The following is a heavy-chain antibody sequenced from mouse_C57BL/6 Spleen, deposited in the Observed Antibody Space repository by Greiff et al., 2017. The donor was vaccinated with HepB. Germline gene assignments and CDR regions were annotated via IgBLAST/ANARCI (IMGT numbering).Heavy chain of an antibody. CDR2: IYPGDGDT. Sequence: QVQLQQSGPELVKPGASVKISCKASGYAFSSSWMNWVKQRPGKGLEWIGRIYPGDGDTNYNGKFKGKATLTADKSSSTAYMQLSSLTSEDSAVYFCAQVGNWDGGFAYWGQGTLVTVSA. CDR1: GYAFSSSW. D-gene: IGHD4-1*01. V-gene: IGHV1-82*01. J-gene: IGHJ3*01. CDR3: AQVGNWDGGFAY.